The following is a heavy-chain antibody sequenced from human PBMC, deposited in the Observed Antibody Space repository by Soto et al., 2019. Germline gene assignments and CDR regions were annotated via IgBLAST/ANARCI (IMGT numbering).Heavy chain of an antibody. Sequence: SETLSLTCAVSGGSILSRNWWSWVRQPPGKGLEWIAEIYHTGGTNYNPSLKTRVTISVDKSKNEFNLRLTSVTAGDEAVYYCEKTLASYSSWRADDSGEVFRGR. J-gene: IGHJ2*01. D-gene: IGHD5-12*01. V-gene: IGHV4-4*02. CDR2: IYHTGGT. CDR1: GGSILSRNW. CDR3: EKTLASYSSWRADDSGEVF.